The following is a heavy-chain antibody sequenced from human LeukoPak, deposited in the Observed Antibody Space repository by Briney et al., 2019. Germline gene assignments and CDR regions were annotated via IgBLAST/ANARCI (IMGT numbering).Heavy chain of an antibody. J-gene: IGHJ4*02. CDR1: GGPISSSSYY. CDR3: ARPGWLDDYYFDY. V-gene: IGHV4-39*01. Sequence: SETLSLTRTVSGGPISSSSYYWGWIRQPPGKGLEWIGSIYYSGSTYYNPSLKSRVTISVDTSKNQFSLKLSSVTAADTAVYYCARPGWLDDYYFDYWGQGTLVTVSS. D-gene: IGHD6-19*01. CDR2: IYYSGST.